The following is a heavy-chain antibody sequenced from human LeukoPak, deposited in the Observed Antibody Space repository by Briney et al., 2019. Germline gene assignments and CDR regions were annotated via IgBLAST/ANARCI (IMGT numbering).Heavy chain of an antibody. Sequence: PGGPLRLSCAASGFTFSSYAMSWLRQAPGKGPEWVSAISGSGGSTYYADSVKGRFTISRDNSKNTLYLQMNSLRAEDTAVYYCAKGGGVPAATMIYYFDYWGQGTLVTVSS. CDR2: ISGSGGST. CDR1: GFTFSSYA. D-gene: IGHD2-2*01. CDR3: AKGGGVPAATMIYYFDY. J-gene: IGHJ4*02. V-gene: IGHV3-23*01.